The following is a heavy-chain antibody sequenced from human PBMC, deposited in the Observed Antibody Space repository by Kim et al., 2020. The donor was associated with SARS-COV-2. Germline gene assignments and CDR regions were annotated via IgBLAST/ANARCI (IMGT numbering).Heavy chain of an antibody. CDR3: AGILRFLEWLFDY. J-gene: IGHJ4*02. V-gene: IGHV4-39*01. D-gene: IGHD3-3*01. Sequence: YTPHLKSRAPISVETSKTQFSLKLSSVTAADTAVYYCAGILRFLEWLFDYWGQGTLVTVSS.